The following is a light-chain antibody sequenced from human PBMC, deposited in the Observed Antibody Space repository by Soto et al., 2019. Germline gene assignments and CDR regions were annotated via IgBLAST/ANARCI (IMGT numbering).Light chain of an antibody. Sequence: QPVLTQPPSASGTPGQRVTISCSGSSSKIGSNTVNWYQQLPGTAPKLLIYSNNQRPSGVPDRFSGSKSGTSASLAISGLQSEDEADYYCAAWYDSLGAVFGGGTQRTVL. CDR2: SNN. CDR3: AAWYDSLGAV. V-gene: IGLV1-44*01. J-gene: IGLJ7*01. CDR1: SSKIGSNT.